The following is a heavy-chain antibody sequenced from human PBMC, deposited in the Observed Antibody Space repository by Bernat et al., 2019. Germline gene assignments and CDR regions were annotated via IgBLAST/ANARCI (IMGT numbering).Heavy chain of an antibody. V-gene: IGHV3-30*01. Sequence: QVQVVESGGGVVQPGGSQRLSCAATEFMSKTYALHWVRQAPGKGLEWLAVISYDGTNKNYADSVKGRFIISRDNSKVTLSLQMNSLRVEDTAVYYWAREGGDAFDVWSQGTVVTVSS. CDR1: EFMSKTYA. CDR3: AREGGDAFDV. CDR2: ISYDGTNK. D-gene: IGHD1-26*01. J-gene: IGHJ3*01.